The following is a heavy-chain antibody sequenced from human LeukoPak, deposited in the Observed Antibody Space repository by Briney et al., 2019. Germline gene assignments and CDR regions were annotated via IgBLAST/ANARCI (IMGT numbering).Heavy chain of an antibody. V-gene: IGHV3-48*04. J-gene: IGHJ3*02. D-gene: IGHD3-22*01. CDR2: IGISSSTI. Sequence: PGGSLRLSCAASGFTFSSYSMNWVRQAPGKGLEWVSYIGISSSTIDYADSVKGRFTISRDNAKNSLYLQMNSLRAEDTAVYYCARDFHRRYYDSSGYNGFDIWGQGTMVTVSS. CDR1: GFTFSSYS. CDR3: ARDFHRRYYDSSGYNGFDI.